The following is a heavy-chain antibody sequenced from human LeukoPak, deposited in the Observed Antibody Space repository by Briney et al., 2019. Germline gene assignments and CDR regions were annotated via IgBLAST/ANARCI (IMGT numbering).Heavy chain of an antibody. J-gene: IGHJ5*02. Sequence: GASVKVSCKASGYTFTGYYMHWVRQAPGQGLEWMGWINPNSGGTNYAQKFQGRVTMTRDTSISTAYMELSRLRSDDTAVYYCARLRYCSGGSCYTISSWGQGTLVTVSS. V-gene: IGHV1-2*02. D-gene: IGHD2-15*01. CDR2: INPNSGGT. CDR3: ARLRYCSGGSCYTISS. CDR1: GYTFTGYY.